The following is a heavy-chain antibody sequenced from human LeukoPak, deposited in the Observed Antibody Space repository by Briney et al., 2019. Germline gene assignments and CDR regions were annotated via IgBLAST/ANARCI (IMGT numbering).Heavy chain of an antibody. CDR3: AREPGPDVPNYFDY. J-gene: IGHJ4*02. CDR2: IYYSGST. Sequence: PSETLSLTCTVSGGSISSSSYYWGWIRQPPGKGLEWIGSIYYSGSTYNNPSLKSRVTISVDTSKNQFSLKLSSVTAADTAVYYCAREPGPDVPNYFDYWGQGNLVTVSS. CDR1: GGSISSSSYY. V-gene: IGHV4-39*07.